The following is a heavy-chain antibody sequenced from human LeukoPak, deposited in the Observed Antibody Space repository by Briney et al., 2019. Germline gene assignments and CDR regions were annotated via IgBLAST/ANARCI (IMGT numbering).Heavy chain of an antibody. V-gene: IGHV3-23*01. CDR1: GLTFSTYA. D-gene: IGHD5-24*01. CDR3: ARPNVRWLPNPFDY. CDR2: ISGSTGGST. Sequence: PGGSLRLSCAASGLTFSTYAMRWVRQAPSKGLEWVSTISGSTGGSTYYADSVMGRFTISRDNSKNTLYLQMNSLRAEDTAVYYCARPNVRWLPNPFDYWGQGTLVTVSS. J-gene: IGHJ4*02.